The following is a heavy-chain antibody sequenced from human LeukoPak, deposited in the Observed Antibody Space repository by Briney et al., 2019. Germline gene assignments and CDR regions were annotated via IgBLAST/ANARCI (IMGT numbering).Heavy chain of an antibody. V-gene: IGHV3-30-3*01. CDR1: GFTFSSYA. Sequence: GGSLRLSCAASGFTFSSYAMHWVRQAPGKGLEWLAVISYDGSNKYYADSVKGRFTISRDNSKNTLYLQMNSLRAEDTAVYYCAKDLIYDFWSGYSPFFDYWGQGTLVTVSS. D-gene: IGHD3-3*01. CDR2: ISYDGSNK. CDR3: AKDLIYDFWSGYSPFFDY. J-gene: IGHJ4*02.